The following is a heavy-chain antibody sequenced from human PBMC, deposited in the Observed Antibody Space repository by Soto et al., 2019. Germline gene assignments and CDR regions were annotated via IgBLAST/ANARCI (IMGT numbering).Heavy chain of an antibody. J-gene: IGHJ4*02. CDR3: ARTIYSYGTDY. D-gene: IGHD5-18*01. CDR2: ISGSGGST. CDR1: GFTSSSYA. Sequence: EVQLLESGGGLVQPGGSLRLSCAASGFTSSSYAMSWVRQAPGKGLEWVSAISGSGGSTYYADSVKGRFTISRDNSKSTLYLQMNSLRAEDTAVYYCARTIYSYGTDYWGQGTLVTVSS. V-gene: IGHV3-23*01.